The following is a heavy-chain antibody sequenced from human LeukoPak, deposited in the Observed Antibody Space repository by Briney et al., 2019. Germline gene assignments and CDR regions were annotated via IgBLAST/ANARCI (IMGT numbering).Heavy chain of an antibody. CDR2: ISSSSSYM. J-gene: IGHJ4*02. CDR3: ASTKSPYDSSGYCFDY. D-gene: IGHD3-22*01. CDR1: GFTFSSYS. Sequence: PGGSLRLSCAASGFTFSSYSMNWVRQAPGKGLEWVSSISSSSSYMYYADSVKGRFTISRDNAKNSLYLQMNSLRAEDTAVYYCASTKSPYDSSGYCFDYWGQGTLVTVSS. V-gene: IGHV3-21*01.